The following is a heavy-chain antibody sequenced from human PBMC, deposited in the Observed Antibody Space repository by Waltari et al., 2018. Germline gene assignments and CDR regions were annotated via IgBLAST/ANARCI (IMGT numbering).Heavy chain of an antibody. D-gene: IGHD4-17*01. CDR1: GGSISSSSYY. Sequence: QLQLQESGPGLVKPSETLSLTCTVSGGSISSSSYYWGWIRQPPGKGLEWIGSIYYSGSTYYNPSLKSPVTIPVDTSKNQFSLKLSSVTAADTAVYYCARGNGDLDNWGQGTLVTVSS. V-gene: IGHV4-39*01. J-gene: IGHJ4*02. CDR2: IYYSGST. CDR3: ARGNGDLDN.